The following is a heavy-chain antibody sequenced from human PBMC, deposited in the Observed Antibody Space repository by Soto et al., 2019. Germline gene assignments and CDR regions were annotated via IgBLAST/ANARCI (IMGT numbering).Heavy chain of an antibody. V-gene: IGHV4-4*01. CDR2: ISHSGIT. CDR3: ARGEPSGYRFGPRNFFYYGLDV. Sequence: XETLSLTCSVAGCSITSAKWLTWVRQPPGGGLEWLGEISHSGITDYNPSLKSRLTLSLDTSKNQFSLKVASVTAADTAVYFCARGEPSGYRFGPRNFFYYGLDVWGPETTVTVS. CDR1: GCSITSAKW. D-gene: IGHD5-18*01. J-gene: IGHJ6*02.